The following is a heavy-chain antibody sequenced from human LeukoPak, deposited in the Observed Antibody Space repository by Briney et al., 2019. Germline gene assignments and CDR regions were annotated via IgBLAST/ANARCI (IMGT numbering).Heavy chain of an antibody. CDR2: IHRSGIT. J-gene: IGHJ5*02. CDR3: ARVISSAWRQNDL. CDR1: GDSINTYDW. V-gene: IGHV4-4*02. D-gene: IGHD3-22*01. Sequence: PSGTLSLTCAVSGDSINTYDWWSWVRQPPGKGLEWIGEIHRSGITNFNPSLKSRVTMSIDKSKNQFSRNLRSVTAADTAVYYCARVISSAWRQNDLWGQGILVTVSS.